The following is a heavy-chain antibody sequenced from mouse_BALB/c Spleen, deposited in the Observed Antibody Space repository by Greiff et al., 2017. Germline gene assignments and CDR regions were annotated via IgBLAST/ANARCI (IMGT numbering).Heavy chain of an antibody. CDR1: GFTFSSYA. V-gene: IGHV5-9-3*01. J-gene: IGHJ2*01. CDR3: ARHDGNYDY. D-gene: IGHD2-1*01. CDR2: ISSGGSYT. Sequence: EVQLQESGGGLVKPGGSLKLSCAASGFTFSSYAMSWVRQTPEKRLEWVATISSGGSYTYYPDSVKGRFTISRDNAKNTLYLQMSSLRSEDTAMYYCARHDGNYDYWGQGTTLTVSS.